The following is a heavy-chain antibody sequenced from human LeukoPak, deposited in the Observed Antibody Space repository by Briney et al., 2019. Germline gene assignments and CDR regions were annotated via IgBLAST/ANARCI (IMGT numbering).Heavy chain of an antibody. V-gene: IGHV3-33*08. CDR3: AREGRDGYNYLSGAFDI. CDR2: IWYDGSNK. CDR1: GFTFSSYA. D-gene: IGHD5-24*01. Sequence: SGGSLRLSCAASGFTFSSYAMSWVRQAPGKGLEWVAVIWYDGSNKYYADSVKGRFTISRDNSKSTLYLQMNSLRAEDTAVYYCAREGRDGYNYLSGAFDIWGQGTMVTVSS. J-gene: IGHJ3*02.